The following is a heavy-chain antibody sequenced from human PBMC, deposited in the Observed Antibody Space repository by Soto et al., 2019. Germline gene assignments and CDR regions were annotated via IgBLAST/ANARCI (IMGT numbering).Heavy chain of an antibody. D-gene: IGHD3-16*01. CDR2: ISGYDKNT. J-gene: IGHJ1*01. Sequence: ASVKVSCKASGYTFTNYAISWVRRAPGQGLEWMGWISGYDKNTNYAQTFQGRVTMTTDTSTSTAYMELRSLRSDDTAMYYCARAGLGLVSTRAFNYWGQGTPVTVSS. CDR1: GYTFTNYA. CDR3: ARAGLGLVSTRAFNY. V-gene: IGHV1-18*04.